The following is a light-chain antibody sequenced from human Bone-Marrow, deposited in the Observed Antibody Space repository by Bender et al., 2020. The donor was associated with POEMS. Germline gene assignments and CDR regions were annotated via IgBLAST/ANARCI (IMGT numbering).Light chain of an antibody. CDR3: QGWDSSTAV. J-gene: IGLJ1*01. CDR2: RDK. Sequence: SYDLTQPLSVSVALGQTAKISCGGDNIGTKNVHWYQHKPGQAPVLVIYRDKNRPSGIPARFSGSNSGNTATLTISRAQAGDEADYYCQGWDSSTAVFGTGTRVTIL. CDR1: NIGTKN. V-gene: IGLV3-9*01.